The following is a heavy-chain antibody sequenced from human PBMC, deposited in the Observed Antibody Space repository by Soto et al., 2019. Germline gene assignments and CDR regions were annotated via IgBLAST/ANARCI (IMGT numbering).Heavy chain of an antibody. CDR3: ARAKGVIVVVTSLLGWFDP. CDR1: GDSISSGYYY. J-gene: IGHJ5*02. V-gene: IGHV4-31*03. Sequence: QVQLQESGPGLVKPSQTLSLTCSVSGDSISSGYYYWTWIRQHPVKGLEWIGSISNSGTTYYNPSLKIRLFISVDTSRKQFSLKLRSVTAADTATYYCARAKGVIVVVTSLLGWFDPWGQGTLVTVSS. CDR2: ISNSGTT. D-gene: IGHD2-21*02.